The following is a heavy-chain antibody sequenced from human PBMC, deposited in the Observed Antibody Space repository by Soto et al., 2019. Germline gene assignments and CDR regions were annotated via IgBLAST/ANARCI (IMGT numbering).Heavy chain of an antibody. D-gene: IGHD2-15*01. Sequence: QVQLQESGPGLLEPLETLSLTCSVSGVSLNSGHYYWVWVRQSPGKGLAWIASVYYDESTYYNPSLKSRVTISIDKPRNQFSLTLKSVTDADTAVYYCGKVLIGATRHADVDSWGQGARVTVSS. V-gene: IGHV4-39*01. CDR2: VYYDEST. CDR3: GKVLIGATRHADVDS. CDR1: GVSLNSGHYY. J-gene: IGHJ4*02.